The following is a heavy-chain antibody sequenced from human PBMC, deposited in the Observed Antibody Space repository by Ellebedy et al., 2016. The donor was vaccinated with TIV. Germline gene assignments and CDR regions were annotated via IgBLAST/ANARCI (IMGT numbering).Heavy chain of an antibody. V-gene: IGHV3-74*01. CDR1: GFSFSWHW. CDR3: AKSTDVLTGYRSSADL. Sequence: ESLKISXAASGFSFSWHWMHWVRQAPGKGLVWVSRINNDGTATTYADSVKGRFTISRDNAKNSLYLQMDSLRPEDTALYYCAKSTDVLTGYRSSADLWGQGTLVTVSS. J-gene: IGHJ5*02. D-gene: IGHD3-9*01. CDR2: INNDGTAT.